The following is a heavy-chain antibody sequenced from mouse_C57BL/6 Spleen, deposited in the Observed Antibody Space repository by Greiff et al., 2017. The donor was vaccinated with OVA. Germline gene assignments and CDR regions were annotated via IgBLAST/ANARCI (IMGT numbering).Heavy chain of an antibody. Sequence: QVQLQQPGAELVRPGTSVKLSCKVSGYTFTSYWMHWVKQRPGQGLEWIGVIDPADSYTNYNQQFKGKATWTVDTSSSTAYMQLSSLTSEDSAVYFCAGANWAFAYWGQGTLVTVSA. V-gene: IGHV1-59*01. CDR1: GYTFTSYW. D-gene: IGHD4-1*01. CDR3: AGANWAFAY. J-gene: IGHJ3*01. CDR2: IDPADSYT.